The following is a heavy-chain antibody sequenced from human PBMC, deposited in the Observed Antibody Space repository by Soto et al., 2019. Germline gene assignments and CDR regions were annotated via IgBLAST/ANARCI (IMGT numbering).Heavy chain of an antibody. CDR3: TRDVVHCSGGTCYGIPMDV. Sequence: GGSLRLSCAASGFTFSNAWMSWVRQAPGRGLEWVGRIKSKTDGGTTDYAAPVKGRFTISRDDSKNTLYLQMNSLGVEDTAVYFCTRDVVHCSGGTCYGIPMDVWGKGTTVTVSS. J-gene: IGHJ6*03. CDR1: GFTFSNAW. V-gene: IGHV3-15*01. CDR2: IKSKTDGGTT. D-gene: IGHD2-15*01.